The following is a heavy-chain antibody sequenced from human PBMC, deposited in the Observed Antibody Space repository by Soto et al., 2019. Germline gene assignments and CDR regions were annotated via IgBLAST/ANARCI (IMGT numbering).Heavy chain of an antibody. Sequence: SETLSLTCAVYGGSFSGYYWSWIRQPPGKGLEWIGEINHSGSTNYNPSLKSRVTISVDTSKNQFSLKLSSVTAADTAVYYCANHVWFGELGVRNWFDPWGQGTLVTVSS. CDR2: INHSGST. J-gene: IGHJ5*02. D-gene: IGHD3-10*01. CDR1: GGSFSGYY. CDR3: ANHVWFGELGVRNWFDP. V-gene: IGHV4-34*01.